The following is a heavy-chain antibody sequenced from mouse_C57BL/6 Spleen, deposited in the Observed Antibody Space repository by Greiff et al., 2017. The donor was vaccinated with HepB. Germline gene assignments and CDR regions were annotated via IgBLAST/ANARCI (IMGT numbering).Heavy chain of an antibody. V-gene: IGHV5-9-1*02. D-gene: IGHD2-3*01. CDR2: ISSGGDYI. CDR1: GFTFSSYA. Sequence: DVMLVESGEGLVKPGGSLKLSCAASGFTFSSYAMSWVRQTPEKRLEWVAYISSGGDYIYYADTVKGRFTISRDNARNTLYLQMSSLKSEDTAMYYCTRAGDGYYFDYWGQGTTLTVSS. J-gene: IGHJ2*01. CDR3: TRAGDGYYFDY.